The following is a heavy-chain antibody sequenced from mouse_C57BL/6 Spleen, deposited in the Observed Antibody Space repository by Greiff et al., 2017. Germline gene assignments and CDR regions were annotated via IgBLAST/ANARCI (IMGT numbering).Heavy chain of an antibody. CDR1: GYTFTSYW. CDR3: TSSPWGPDWDMDV. Sequence: QVHVKQSGAELAKPGASVKLSCKASGYTFTSYWMHWVKQRPGQGLEWIGYINPSSGYTKYNQKFKDKATLTVDTSSSTAYMELRSLTSEDTADYYGTSSPWGPDWDMDVWGKGTTVTVSS. D-gene: IGHD4-1*01. CDR2: INPSSGYT. V-gene: IGHV1-7*01. J-gene: IGHJ1*03.